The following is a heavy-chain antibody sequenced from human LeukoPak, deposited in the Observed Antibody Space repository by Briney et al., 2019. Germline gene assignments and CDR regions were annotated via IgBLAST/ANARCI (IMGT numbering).Heavy chain of an antibody. CDR3: ATNIGYSSSWGWFDP. CDR2: IYHSGST. D-gene: IGHD6-13*01. V-gene: IGHV4-38-2*01. J-gene: IGHJ5*02. Sequence: SGTLSLTCAVSGYSISSGYYWGWIRQPPGKGLEWIGSIYHSGSTYYNPSLKSRVTISVDTSKNQFSLKLSSVTAADTAVYYCATNIGYSSSWGWFDPWGQGTLVTVSS. CDR1: GYSISSGYY.